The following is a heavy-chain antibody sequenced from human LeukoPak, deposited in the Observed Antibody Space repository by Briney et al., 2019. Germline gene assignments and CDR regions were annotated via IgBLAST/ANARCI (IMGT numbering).Heavy chain of an antibody. Sequence: SETLSLTCTVSGGSISSSSYYWGWIRQPPGKGLEWIGSIYYSGSTYYNPSLKSRVTISVDTSKNQFSLKLSSVTAADTAVYYCASYWYSSSWYRRDGAFDIWGQGTMVTVSS. CDR1: GGSISSSSYY. V-gene: IGHV4-39*07. CDR2: IYYSGST. CDR3: ASYWYSSSWYRRDGAFDI. D-gene: IGHD6-13*01. J-gene: IGHJ3*02.